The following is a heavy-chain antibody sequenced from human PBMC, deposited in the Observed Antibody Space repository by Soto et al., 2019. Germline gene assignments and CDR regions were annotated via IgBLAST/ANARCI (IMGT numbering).Heavy chain of an antibody. CDR1: GYTFTNFD. Sequence: QVHLVQSGAEVKKPGASVKVSCKTSGYTFTNFDVNWVRQAAGQGLEWMGWMSPNSENKGYAQRFQGRVSMTRDTSITTAYLGPSGLRSEHPAVYYCVSGFGGGWNTGGYNWFDFWGQGTLVTVSS. J-gene: IGHJ5*01. CDR2: MSPNSENK. D-gene: IGHD1-1*01. CDR3: VSGFGGGWNTGGYNWFDF. V-gene: IGHV1-8*01.